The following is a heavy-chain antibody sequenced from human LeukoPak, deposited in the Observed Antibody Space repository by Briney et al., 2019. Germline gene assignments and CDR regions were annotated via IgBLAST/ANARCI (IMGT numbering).Heavy chain of an antibody. CDR2: IYYSGST. CDR3: ASFYGDLRDYFDY. CDR1: GGSISSGDYY. D-gene: IGHD4-17*01. J-gene: IGHJ4*02. V-gene: IGHV4-30-4*01. Sequence: SETLSLTCTVSGGSISSGDYYWSWIRQPPGKGLEWIGYIYYSGSTYYNPSLKSRLTISVDTSKNQLSLKLSSVTAADTAVYYCASFYGDLRDYFDYWGQGTLVTVSS.